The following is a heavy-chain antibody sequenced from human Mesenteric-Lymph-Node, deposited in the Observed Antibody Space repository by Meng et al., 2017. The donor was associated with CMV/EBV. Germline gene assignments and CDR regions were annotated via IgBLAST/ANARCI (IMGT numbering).Heavy chain of an antibody. V-gene: IGHV4-39*07. D-gene: IGHD6-13*01. CDR3: ARGVLSWYREEY. J-gene: IGHJ4*02. CDR2: INHSGST. Sequence: GSLRLSCTVSGGSISSSSYYWGWIRQPPGKGLEWIGEINHSGSTNYNPSLKSRVTISVDTSKNQFSLKLSSVTAADTAVYYCARGVLSWYREEYWGQGTLVTVSS. CDR1: GGSISSSSYY.